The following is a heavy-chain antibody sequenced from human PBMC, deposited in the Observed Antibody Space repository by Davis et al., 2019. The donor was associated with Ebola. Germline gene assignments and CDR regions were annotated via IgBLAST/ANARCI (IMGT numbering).Heavy chain of an antibody. CDR3: ASSIRVYYFDS. V-gene: IGHV5-51*01. CDR2: IYLRDSDT. Sequence: GESLKISCKDSGYSFTRHCIGWVRQLHGKGLEFMGIIYLRDSDTRYSPSFQGQVTISADKSISTAYLQWSSLRASDTAMYYCASSIRVYYFDSWGPGTLVTVSS. CDR1: GYSFTRHC. J-gene: IGHJ4*02.